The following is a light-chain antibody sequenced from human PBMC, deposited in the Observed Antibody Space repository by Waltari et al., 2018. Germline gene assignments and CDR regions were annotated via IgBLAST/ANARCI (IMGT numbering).Light chain of an antibody. J-gene: IGKJ1*01. V-gene: IGKV3-20*01. CDR3: QHYVSLPVT. Sequence: DIVLTQSPGTLSLSPGERATLSCRASQSFTRYLAWYQHRPGQAPRLLIYDASTRAAGVADRFSGSGSGTDFSLTISRLEPEDFAVYYCQHYVSLPVTFGQGTKVEIK. CDR1: QSFTRY. CDR2: DAS.